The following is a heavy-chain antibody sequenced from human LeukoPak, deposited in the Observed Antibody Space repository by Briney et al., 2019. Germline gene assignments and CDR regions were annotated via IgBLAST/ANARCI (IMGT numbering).Heavy chain of an antibody. CDR2: IPYDGSNK. CDR3: ARAYCSSTSCYPPNY. J-gene: IGHJ4*02. D-gene: IGHD2-2*01. CDR1: GFTFSSYA. Sequence: GGSLRLSCAASGFTFSSYAMHWVRQAPGKGLEWVALIPYDGSNKYYADSVKGRFTISRDNAKNSLYLQMNSLRAEDTAVYYCARAYCSSTSCYPPNYWGQGTLVTVSS. V-gene: IGHV3-30*04.